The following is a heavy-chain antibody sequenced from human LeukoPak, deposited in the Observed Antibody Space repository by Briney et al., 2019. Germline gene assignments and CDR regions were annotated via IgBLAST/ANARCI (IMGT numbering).Heavy chain of an antibody. CDR1: GFTFTNYA. Sequence: GGSLRLSCAASGFTFTNYAMSWVRQAPGKGLEWVSGLTGSGGATFYADSVKGRFDISRDNSKNTLNLQMYSLTADDTAVYYSAKTGDCTGHNCYWYFDLWGRGTLVTVS. D-gene: IGHD2-8*02. CDR2: LTGSGGAT. CDR3: AKTGDCTGHNCYWYFDL. J-gene: IGHJ2*01. V-gene: IGHV3-23*01.